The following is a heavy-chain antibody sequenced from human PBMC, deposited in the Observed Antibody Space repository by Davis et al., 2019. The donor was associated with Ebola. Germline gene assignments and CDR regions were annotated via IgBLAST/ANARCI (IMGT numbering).Heavy chain of an antibody. V-gene: IGHV3-74*01. CDR3: ARYPGVLVTDPGDWFDP. CDR2: INSDGSST. CDR1: GFTFSSYW. J-gene: IGHJ5*02. D-gene: IGHD4-23*01. Sequence: PGGSLRLSCAASGFTFSSYWMHWVRQAPGKGLVWVSRINSDGSSTSYADSVKGRFTISRDNAKNTLYLQMNSLRAEDTAVYYCARYPGVLVTDPGDWFDPWGQGTLVTVSS.